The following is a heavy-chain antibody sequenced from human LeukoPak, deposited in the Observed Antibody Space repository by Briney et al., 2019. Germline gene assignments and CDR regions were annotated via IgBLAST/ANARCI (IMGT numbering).Heavy chain of an antibody. J-gene: IGHJ6*03. V-gene: IGHV3-7*03. D-gene: IGHD3-10*01. Sequence: GGSLRLSCAASEFTFSNYWMTWVRQAPGKGLEWVATIKQDGSEKYHVDSVKGRFTISRDNAKNSFYLQMNSLRAEDTAVYYCARGGYYGSGDYYMDVWGKGTTVTISS. CDR2: IKQDGSEK. CDR3: ARGGYYGSGDYYMDV. CDR1: EFTFSNYW.